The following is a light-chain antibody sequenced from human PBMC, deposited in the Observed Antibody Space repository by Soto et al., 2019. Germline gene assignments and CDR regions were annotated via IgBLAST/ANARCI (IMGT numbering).Light chain of an antibody. J-gene: IGKJ5*01. V-gene: IGKV3-20*01. CDR2: GTS. CDR3: QRYGSSPLIT. CDR1: QSVSSSS. Sequence: EFVSTQSPGTQSLSPWKRATLPCRSSQSVSSSSLAWYPQRPGQAPRLLIYGTSTRATGIPHRFSGSGSGTDFTLPISRLEPEDFAVYFCQRYGSSPLITVGQVTRLEIK.